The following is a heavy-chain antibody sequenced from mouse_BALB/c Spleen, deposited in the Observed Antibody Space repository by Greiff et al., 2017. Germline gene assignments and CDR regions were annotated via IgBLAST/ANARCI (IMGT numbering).Heavy chain of an antibody. D-gene: IGHD1-1*01. CDR1: GFTFSSYG. J-gene: IGHJ2*01. CDR3: ARDATVVAGDY. Sequence: DVKLQESGGGLVQPGGSLKLSCAASGFTFSSYGMSWVRQTPDKRLELVATINSNGGSTYYPDSVKGRFTISRDNAKNTLYLQMSSLKSEDTAMYYCARDATVVAGDYWGQGTTLTVSS. CDR2: INSNGGST. V-gene: IGHV5-6-3*01.